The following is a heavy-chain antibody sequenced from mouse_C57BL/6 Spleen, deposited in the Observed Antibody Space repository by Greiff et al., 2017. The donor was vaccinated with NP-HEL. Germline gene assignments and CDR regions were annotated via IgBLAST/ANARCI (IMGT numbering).Heavy chain of an antibody. CDR1: GFTFSDYG. Sequence: EVKLMESGGGLVKPGGSLKLSCAASGFTFSDYGMHWVRQAPEKGLEWVAYISSGSSTIYYADTVKGRFTISRDNAKNTLFLQMTSLRSEDTAMYYCARRRDWDFDYWGQGTTLTVSS. CDR3: ARRRDWDFDY. CDR2: ISSGSSTI. J-gene: IGHJ2*01. V-gene: IGHV5-17*01. D-gene: IGHD4-1*01.